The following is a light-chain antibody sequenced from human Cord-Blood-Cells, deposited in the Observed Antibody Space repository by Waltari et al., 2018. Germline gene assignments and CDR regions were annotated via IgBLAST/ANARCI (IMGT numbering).Light chain of an antibody. V-gene: IGLV3-19*01. CDR3: NSRDSSGNHLGV. CDR1: SPRSYY. Sequence: SSELTQDPAVSVALGQTVRITCQGDSPRSYYASWYQQEPVRAPVLVIYGKNNRPSGIPDRFSGSSSGNTASLTITGAQAEDAADYYCNSRDSSGNHLGVFGGGTKLTVL. CDR2: GKN. J-gene: IGLJ3*02.